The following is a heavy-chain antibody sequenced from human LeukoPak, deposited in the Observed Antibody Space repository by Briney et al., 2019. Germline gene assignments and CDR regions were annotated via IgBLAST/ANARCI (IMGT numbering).Heavy chain of an antibody. J-gene: IGHJ3*02. Sequence: GGSLRLSCAASGFTFSSYSMNWVRQAPGKGLEWVSSISSSSSYIYCADSVKGRFTISRDNAKNSLYLQMNSLRAEDTAVYYCARGDTGYSSSWYFLGSFDIWGQGTMVTVSS. CDR3: ARGDTGYSSSWYFLGSFDI. V-gene: IGHV3-21*01. D-gene: IGHD6-13*01. CDR1: GFTFSSYS. CDR2: ISSSSSYI.